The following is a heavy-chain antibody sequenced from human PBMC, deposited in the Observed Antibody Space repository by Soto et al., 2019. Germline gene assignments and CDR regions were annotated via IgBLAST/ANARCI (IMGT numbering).Heavy chain of an antibody. V-gene: IGHV3-9*01. CDR3: AKEVRFWSGYYKGYYYYGMDV. CDR2: ISWNSGSI. J-gene: IGHJ6*02. CDR1: GFTFDDYA. D-gene: IGHD3-3*01. Sequence: GGSLILSCAASGFTFDDYAMHWVRQAPGKGLEWVSGISWNSGSIGYADSVKGRFTISRDNAKNSLYLQMNSLRAEDTALYYCAKEVRFWSGYYKGYYYYGMDVWGQGTTVTVSS.